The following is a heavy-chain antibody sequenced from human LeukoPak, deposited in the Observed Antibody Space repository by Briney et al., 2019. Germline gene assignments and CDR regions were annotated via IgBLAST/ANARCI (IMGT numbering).Heavy chain of an antibody. CDR2: MSNSGNTI. J-gene: IGHJ4*02. Sequence: GGSLRLSCAASGFTFSDYYMSWIRLAPGKGLEWVSYMSNSGNTIHYADSVKGRFTISRDNAKNSLYLQMNSLRAEDTAVYYCASPTLAGGNDYWGQGTLVTVSS. D-gene: IGHD4-23*01. CDR1: GFTFSDYY. V-gene: IGHV3-11*04. CDR3: ASPTLAGGNDY.